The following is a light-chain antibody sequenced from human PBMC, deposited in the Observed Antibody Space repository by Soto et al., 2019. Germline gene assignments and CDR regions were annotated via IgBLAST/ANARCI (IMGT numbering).Light chain of an antibody. Sequence: QSALTQPPSASGSPGQSVTISCTGTSSDVGGYNYVSWYQQHPGKAPKLMIYEVNKRPSGVPDRFSGSKSSNTASLTVSGLQAEDEADYYCFSYADTNNFVFGSGTKLTVL. V-gene: IGLV2-8*01. CDR2: EVN. CDR3: FSYADTNNFV. CDR1: SSDVGGYNY. J-gene: IGLJ1*01.